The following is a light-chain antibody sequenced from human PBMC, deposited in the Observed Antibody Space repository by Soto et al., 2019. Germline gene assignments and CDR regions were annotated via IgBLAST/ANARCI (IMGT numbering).Light chain of an antibody. CDR1: SSNIGSNT. CDR3: AAWDDSLNGRYV. CDR2: SNN. V-gene: IGLV1-44*01. J-gene: IGLJ1*01. Sequence: QSVLTQPPSASGTPGQRVTISCSGSSSNIGSNTVNWYQQLPGTAPKLLIYSNNQRPSGVPDRFSGSKSGTSASLAISGLQSEDEDDYSCAAWDDSLNGRYVFGTGTKLTVL.